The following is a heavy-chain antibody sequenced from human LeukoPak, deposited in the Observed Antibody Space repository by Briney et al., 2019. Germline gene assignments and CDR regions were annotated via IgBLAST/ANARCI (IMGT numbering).Heavy chain of an antibody. CDR1: GFTFSNYW. Sequence: GGSLRLSCAASGFTFSNYWLNWVRQAPGKGLEWVAIINQDGREKYYVDSVKGRFTISRDNAKDSLYPQMNSLRAEDTAAYYCARDEGTSGYDLLDYWGQGTLVTVSS. J-gene: IGHJ4*01. CDR2: INQDGREK. V-gene: IGHV3-7*01. D-gene: IGHD5-12*01. CDR3: ARDEGTSGYDLLDY.